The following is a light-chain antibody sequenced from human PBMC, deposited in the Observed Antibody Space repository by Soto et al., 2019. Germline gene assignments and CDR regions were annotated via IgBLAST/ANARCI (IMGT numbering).Light chain of an antibody. J-gene: IGKJ4*01. CDR3: HNYNSAPCT. Sequence: DIQMTQSPSSLSASVGDRITITCRASQGISDYLAWYQQKPGKVPKILIYPASTLQSGVPSRFSGGGSGTDFTLTISSLQPEDVATYYCHNYNSAPCTFGGGTKVEIK. CDR1: QGISDY. CDR2: PAS. V-gene: IGKV1-27*01.